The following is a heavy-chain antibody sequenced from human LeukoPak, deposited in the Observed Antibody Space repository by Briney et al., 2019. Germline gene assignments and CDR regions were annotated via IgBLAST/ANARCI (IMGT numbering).Heavy chain of an antibody. Sequence: ASVKVSCKASGYTFTSYGISWVRQAPGQGLEWMGWISAYNGNTNYAQKLQGRVTMTTDTSTSTAYMELRSLRSDDTAVYYCAREPDFDLSIGYYYGMDVWGQGTTVTVSS. CDR1: GYTFTSYG. V-gene: IGHV1-18*01. D-gene: IGHD3-9*01. CDR2: ISAYNGNT. CDR3: AREPDFDLSIGYYYGMDV. J-gene: IGHJ6*02.